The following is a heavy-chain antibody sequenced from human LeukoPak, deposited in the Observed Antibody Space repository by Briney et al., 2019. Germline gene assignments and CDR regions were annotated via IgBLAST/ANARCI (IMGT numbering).Heavy chain of an antibody. J-gene: IGHJ4*02. CDR2: ISSSSSTI. CDR3: ARDTSCGDYAVYYFDY. D-gene: IGHD4-17*01. CDR1: GFTFSSYS. Sequence: GGSLRLSCAASGFTFSSYSMNWVRQAPGKGLEWVSYISSSSSTIYYADSVKGRFTISRDNAKNSLYLQMNSLRAEDTAVYYCARDTSCGDYAVYYFDYWGQGTLVTVSS. V-gene: IGHV3-48*01.